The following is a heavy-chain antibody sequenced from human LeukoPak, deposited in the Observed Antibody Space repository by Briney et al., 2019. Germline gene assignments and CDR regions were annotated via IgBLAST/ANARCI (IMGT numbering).Heavy chain of an antibody. D-gene: IGHD6-13*01. Sequence: ASVKVSCKASGYTFTSYAINWVRQATGQGLEWMGIINPSGGSTSYAQKFQGRVTMTRDTSTSTVYMELGSLRSEDTAVYYCARDRRGGQQLVREYFDYWGQGTLVTVSS. CDR3: ARDRRGGQQLVREYFDY. CDR2: INPSGGST. CDR1: GYTFTSYA. J-gene: IGHJ4*02. V-gene: IGHV1-46*01.